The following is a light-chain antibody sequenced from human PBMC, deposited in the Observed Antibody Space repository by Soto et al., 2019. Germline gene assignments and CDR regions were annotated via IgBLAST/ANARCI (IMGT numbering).Light chain of an antibody. Sequence: QSVLTQPASVSGSPGQSITISCTGTSSDVGGYNYVSWYQHHPGKALKLIIYDVTNRPSGVSNPFSGSKSGNTASLTISGLQPEDEADYYCSSYTTSNTRQIVFVTGTKVTVL. V-gene: IGLV2-14*03. CDR1: SSDVGGYNY. J-gene: IGLJ1*01. CDR2: DVT. CDR3: SSYTTSNTRQIV.